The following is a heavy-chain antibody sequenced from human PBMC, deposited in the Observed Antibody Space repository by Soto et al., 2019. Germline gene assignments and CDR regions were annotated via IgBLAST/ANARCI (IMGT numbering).Heavy chain of an antibody. CDR3: AKGRTFFDF. V-gene: IGHV3-23*01. CDR1: GFAFSDYA. D-gene: IGHD3-16*01. Sequence: PGGSLRLSCAASGFAFSDYAMTWVRQAPGKGLEWVSDISDGDGATHYADSVKGRFTISRDDSKNTLYLQMDSLRAEDAAVYYCAKGRTFFDFWGQGTLVTVSS. CDR2: ISDGDGAT. J-gene: IGHJ4*02.